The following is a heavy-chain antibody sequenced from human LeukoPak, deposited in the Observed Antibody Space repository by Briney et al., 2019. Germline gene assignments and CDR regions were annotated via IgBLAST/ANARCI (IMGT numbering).Heavy chain of an antibody. Sequence: PGGSLRLSCAASGFTFSSYSMNWVRQAPGKGLEWVSSISSSSSYIYYADSVKGRFTISRDNAKNSLYLQMNSLRAEDTAVYYCAKSLQRDIVVVPAANPPFDYWGQGTLVTVSS. CDR1: GFTFSSYS. J-gene: IGHJ4*02. D-gene: IGHD2-2*01. V-gene: IGHV3-21*01. CDR2: ISSSSSYI. CDR3: AKSLQRDIVVVPAANPPFDY.